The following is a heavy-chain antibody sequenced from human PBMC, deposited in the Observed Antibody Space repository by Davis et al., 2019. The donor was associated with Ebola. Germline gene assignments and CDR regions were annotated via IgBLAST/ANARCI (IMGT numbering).Heavy chain of an antibody. D-gene: IGHD3-16*02. CDR2: ISGSGGST. V-gene: IGHV3-23*01. Sequence: GESLKISCAASGFTFSSYAMSWVRQAPGKGLEWVSAISGSGGSTYYADSVKGRFTISRDNAKNSLYLQMNSLRAEDTALYYCAKDIGRDWGSYRYRMYYFDYWGQGTLVTVSS. CDR1: GFTFSSYA. J-gene: IGHJ4*02. CDR3: AKDIGRDWGSYRYRMYYFDY.